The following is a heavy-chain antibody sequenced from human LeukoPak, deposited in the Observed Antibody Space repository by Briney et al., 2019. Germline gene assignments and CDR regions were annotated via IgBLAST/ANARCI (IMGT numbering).Heavy chain of an antibody. J-gene: IGHJ3*02. Sequence: SETLSLTRTVSGGSISSYYWSWIRQPPGKGLEWIGYIYYSGSTNYNPSLKSRVTISVDTSKNQFSLKLSSVTAADTAVYYCARYGDSSSWYWDAFDIWGQGTMVTVSS. D-gene: IGHD6-13*01. V-gene: IGHV4-59*01. CDR2: IYYSGST. CDR3: ARYGDSSSWYWDAFDI. CDR1: GGSISSYY.